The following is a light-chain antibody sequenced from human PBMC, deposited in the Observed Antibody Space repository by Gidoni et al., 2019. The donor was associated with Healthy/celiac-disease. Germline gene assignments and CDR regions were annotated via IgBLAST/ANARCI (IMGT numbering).Light chain of an antibody. V-gene: IGKV3-20*01. Sequence: EIVLTQSPGTLSLSPGERATLSCSASQSVSSSYLAWYQQKPGQAPRLLIYGASSRATGIPDRFSGSGSGTDFTLTISRLEPEDVAVYYCQQYGSSRITFGQGTRLEIK. CDR3: QQYGSSRIT. J-gene: IGKJ5*01. CDR1: QSVSSSY. CDR2: GAS.